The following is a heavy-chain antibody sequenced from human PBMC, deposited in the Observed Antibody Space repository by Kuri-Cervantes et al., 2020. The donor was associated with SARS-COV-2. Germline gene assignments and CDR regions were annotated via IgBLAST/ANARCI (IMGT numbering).Heavy chain of an antibody. V-gene: IGHV3-64*04. D-gene: IGHD3-22*01. CDR3: ATGRNYYYVSSGWDY. CDR2: ISSNGGST. J-gene: IGHJ4*02. Sequence: GGSLGLSCAASGFTFSRNAMHWVRHAPGKGLEYVSAISSNGGSTYYADPVKGRFNISRDNSKNTLYLQMNSLRAEDTAVYYCATGRNYYYVSSGWDYWGQGTLVTVSS. CDR1: GFTFSRNA.